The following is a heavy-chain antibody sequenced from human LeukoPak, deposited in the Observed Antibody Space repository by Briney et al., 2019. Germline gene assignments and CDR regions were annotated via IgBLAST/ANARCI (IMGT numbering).Heavy chain of an antibody. J-gene: IGHJ5*02. CDR2: LYYSGNT. CDR3: AREVVVPTANNWFDP. D-gene: IGHD2-2*01. V-gene: IGHV4-39*07. Sequence: SETLSLTCTVSGGSITTSSYYWGWIRQPPGKGLEWIGGLYYSGNTYYNPSLKSRVSISVDTSKNQFSLKLSSVTAADTAVYYCAREVVVPTANNWFDPWGQGTLVTVSS. CDR1: GGSITTSSYY.